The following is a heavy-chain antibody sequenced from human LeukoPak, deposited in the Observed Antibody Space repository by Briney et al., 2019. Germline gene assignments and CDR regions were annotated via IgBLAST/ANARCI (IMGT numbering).Heavy chain of an antibody. Sequence: SETLSLTCTVSGASISSYYWSWIRQPPGKGLEWIAYKYYSGSTDSNPSLKSRVSISVDTPKNQFSLKLSSVTAADTAIYYCARHRFAWYDFDIWGQGTMVTVSS. CDR2: KYYSGST. CDR1: GASISSYY. J-gene: IGHJ3*02. CDR3: ARHRFAWYDFDI. V-gene: IGHV4-59*08. D-gene: IGHD3-9*01.